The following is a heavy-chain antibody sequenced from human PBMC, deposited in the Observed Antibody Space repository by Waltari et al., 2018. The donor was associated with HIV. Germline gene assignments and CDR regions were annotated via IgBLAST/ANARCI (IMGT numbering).Heavy chain of an antibody. D-gene: IGHD6-13*01. J-gene: IGHJ4*02. V-gene: IGHV2-5*02. CDR3: AHRLISSIAAADSRGPYYVDY. CDR2: IYWDDDK. Sequence: QITLKESGPTLVKPTQTLTLTCTFSGFSLSTSGVGVGWIRQPPGKALEWLALIYWDDDKRYSPSLKSRLTITKDTSKNQVVLTMTNMDPVDTATYYCAHRLISSIAAADSRGPYYVDYWGQGTLVTVSS. CDR1: GFSLSTSGVG.